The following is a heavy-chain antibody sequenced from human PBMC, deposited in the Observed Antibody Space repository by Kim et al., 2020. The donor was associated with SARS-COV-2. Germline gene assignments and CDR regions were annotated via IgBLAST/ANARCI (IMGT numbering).Heavy chain of an antibody. Sequence: ASVKVSCKASGYTFTSYGISWVRQAPGQGLEWMGWISAYNGNTNYAQKLQGRVTMTTDTSTSTAYMELRSLRSDDTAVYYCARDSSDWYHSIAFDYWGQGTLVTVSS. CDR1: GYTFTSYG. V-gene: IGHV1-18*01. CDR2: ISAYNGNT. D-gene: IGHD6-19*01. CDR3: ARDSSDWYHSIAFDY. J-gene: IGHJ4*02.